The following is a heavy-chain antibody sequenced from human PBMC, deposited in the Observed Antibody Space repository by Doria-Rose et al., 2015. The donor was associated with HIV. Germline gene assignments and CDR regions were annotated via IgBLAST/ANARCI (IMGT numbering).Heavy chain of an antibody. D-gene: IGHD3-3*01. V-gene: IGHV4-31*02. J-gene: IGHJ4*02. CDR1: GASVSSRGYY. CDR2: TYYTGTS. Sequence: SGASVSSRGYYWTWIRQVPGKGLESLGYTYYTGTSDYSPSLKSRLNMAVDTSKNQFSLKLSLVTVADTAVYYCARMGSYRELDYWGQGALVIVSA. CDR3: ARMGSYRELDY.